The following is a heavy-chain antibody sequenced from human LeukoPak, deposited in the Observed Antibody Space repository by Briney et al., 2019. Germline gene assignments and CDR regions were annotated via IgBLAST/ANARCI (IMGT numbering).Heavy chain of an antibody. D-gene: IGHD3-22*01. CDR1: GFTFDDYG. CDR2: INSDGSST. J-gene: IGHJ6*03. V-gene: IGHV3-74*01. Sequence: GGSLRLSCAASGFTFDDYGMSWVCQAPGKGLVWVSRINSDGSSTSYADSVKGRFTISRDNAKNSLYLQMNSLRAEDTAVYYCASPYYDSHYMDVWGKGTTVTISS. CDR3: ASPYYDSHYMDV.